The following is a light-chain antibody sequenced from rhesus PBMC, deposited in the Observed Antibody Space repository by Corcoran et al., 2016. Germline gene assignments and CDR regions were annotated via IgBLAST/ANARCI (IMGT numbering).Light chain of an antibody. CDR1: QSISSW. Sequence: DIQMTQSPSSLSASVGDTVTITCRASQSISSWLDWYQQKPGKAPKLLIYKASSLQIGVPSRFSGSGSGTDFTITISSLHPEDFATYYCLQYSRSPTFGQGTKVEIK. CDR3: LQYSRSPT. V-gene: IGKV1-22*01. J-gene: IGKJ1*01. CDR2: KAS.